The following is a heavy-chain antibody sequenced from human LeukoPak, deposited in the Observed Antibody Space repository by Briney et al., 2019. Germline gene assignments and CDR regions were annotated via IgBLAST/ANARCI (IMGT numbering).Heavy chain of an antibody. CDR1: GFTFSSYS. D-gene: IGHD3-3*01. J-gene: IGHJ4*02. V-gene: IGHV3-21*01. CDR2: ISTSSTYI. CDR3: ARDFGYYFDY. Sequence: GGSLRLSCAASGFTFSSYSMNWVRQAPGKGLEWVSSISTSSTYIYYADSVKGRFTISRDNAKNSLYLQMNSLRAEDTAMYYCARDFGYYFDYWGQGTLVTVSS.